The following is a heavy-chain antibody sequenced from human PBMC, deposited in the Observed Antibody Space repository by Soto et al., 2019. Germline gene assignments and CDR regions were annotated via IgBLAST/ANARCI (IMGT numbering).Heavy chain of an antibody. CDR1: GFTVSSNY. D-gene: IGHD3-22*01. CDR3: ARGGDFYASSGHYYPYYFDY. J-gene: IGHJ4*02. Sequence: VQLVESGGRLIRPGGSLRLSCAASGFTVSSNYMSWVRQAPGKGLEWISVSYSGGSTYYADSVRGRFAISRDSSRSTVYLPMNNVRGEDTAISYCARGGDFYASSGHYYPYYFDYWGQGTRVTVSS. V-gene: IGHV3-53*01. CDR2: SYSGGST.